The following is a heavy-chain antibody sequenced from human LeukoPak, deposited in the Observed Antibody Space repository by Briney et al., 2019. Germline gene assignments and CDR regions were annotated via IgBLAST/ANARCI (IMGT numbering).Heavy chain of an antibody. CDR1: GGSISSSSYY. CDR3: ARPYYYDSSGYYYDY. Sequence: SETLSLTCTVSGGSISSSSYYWGWIRQPPGKGLEWIGSIYYSGSTYYNPSLRSRVTISVDTSKNQFSLKLSSVTAADTAVYYCARPYYYDSSGYYYDYWGQGTLVTVSS. J-gene: IGHJ4*02. V-gene: IGHV4-39*01. D-gene: IGHD3-22*01. CDR2: IYYSGST.